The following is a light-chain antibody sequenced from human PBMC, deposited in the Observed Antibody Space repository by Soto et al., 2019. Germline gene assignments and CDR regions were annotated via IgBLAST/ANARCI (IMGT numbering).Light chain of an antibody. V-gene: IGLV2-14*01. CDR1: SSDVGGSNY. Sequence: QSVLTQPASVSGSPGQSITISCTGTSSDVGGSNYVSWFQQRPAKAPKLMIYEVSNRPSGVSNRFSGSKSGNTASLTISGLRAEDEADYYCSSDTTSSTLGVFGGGTKVTVL. CDR3: SSDTTSSTLGV. J-gene: IGLJ2*01. CDR2: EVS.